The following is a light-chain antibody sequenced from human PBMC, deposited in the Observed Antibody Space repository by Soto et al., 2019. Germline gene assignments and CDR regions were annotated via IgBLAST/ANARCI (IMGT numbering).Light chain of an antibody. V-gene: IGLV3-21*04. CDR2: YDS. CDR3: QVWDITTDHYV. Sequence: SYELTQPPSGSVAPEKTARLTCGGDNIGSKRVHWYRQKPGQAPVLVIYYDSDRPSGIPERFSGSNSGNTATLTINRVEAGDEADYYCQVWDITTDHYVFGTGTKLTVL. CDR1: NIGSKR. J-gene: IGLJ1*01.